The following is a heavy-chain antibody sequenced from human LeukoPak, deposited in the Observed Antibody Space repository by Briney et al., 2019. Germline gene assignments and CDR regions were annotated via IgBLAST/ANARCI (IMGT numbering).Heavy chain of an antibody. D-gene: IGHD4-11*01. Sequence: SETLSLTCAVSGYSISSGYYWAWIRQPPGKGLEWIGNVYQSGITYYNASLKSRVTISVDTSKNQFSLKLNSVTAADTAVYYCARRYSNSYFDYWGQGTLVTVSS. CDR2: VYQSGIT. J-gene: IGHJ4*02. CDR3: ARRYSNSYFDY. V-gene: IGHV4-38-2*01. CDR1: GYSISSGYY.